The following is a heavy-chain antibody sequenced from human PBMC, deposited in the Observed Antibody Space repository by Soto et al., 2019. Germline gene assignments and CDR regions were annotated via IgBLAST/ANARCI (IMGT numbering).Heavy chain of an antibody. CDR1: GFTFDDYA. CDR2: ISWNSGSI. V-gene: IGHV3-9*01. CDR3: AKELFSTLPGNGFDH. J-gene: IGHJ5*02. Sequence: EVQLVESGGGLVQPGRSLRLSCAASGFTFDDYAMHWVRQAPGKGLEWVSGISWNSGSIGYADSVKGRFTISRDNAKNSRSLQMTSLRAEDTALYYCAKELFSTLPGNGFDHWCQGTLVTVSS.